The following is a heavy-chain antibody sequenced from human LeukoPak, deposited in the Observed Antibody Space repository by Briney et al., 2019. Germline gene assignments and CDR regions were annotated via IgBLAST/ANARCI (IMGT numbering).Heavy chain of an antibody. D-gene: IGHD4-23*01. V-gene: IGHV4-59*08. CDR3: ARHGNPPVFDY. J-gene: IGHJ4*02. CDR1: AGSISSYY. Sequence: SETLSLTCTASAGSISSYYWSWIRQPPGKGLEWIGYIVYSGSTNYNPSLKSRVTISVDTSKNQFSLKLSSVTAADTAVYYCARHGNPPVFDYWGQGTLVTVSS. CDR2: IVYSGST.